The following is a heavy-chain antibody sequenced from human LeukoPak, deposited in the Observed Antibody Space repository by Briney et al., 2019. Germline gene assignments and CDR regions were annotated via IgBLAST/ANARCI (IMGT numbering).Heavy chain of an antibody. D-gene: IGHD2-8*01. CDR3: ASPDRYCTNGVCYPGILGY. V-gene: IGHV1-46*01. Sequence: GASVKVSCKASGYTFTSYGISWVRQAPGQGLEWMGIINPSGGSTSYAQKFQGRVTMTRDTSTSTVYMELSSLRSEDTAVYYCASPDRYCTNGVCYPGILGYWGQGTLVTVSS. J-gene: IGHJ4*02. CDR1: GYTFTSYG. CDR2: INPSGGST.